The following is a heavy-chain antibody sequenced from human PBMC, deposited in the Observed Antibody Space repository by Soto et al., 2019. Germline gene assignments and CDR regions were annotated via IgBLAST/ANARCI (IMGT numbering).Heavy chain of an antibody. V-gene: IGHV1-46*03. J-gene: IGHJ4*02. CDR2: INPTGGST. Sequence: ASVKVSCKASGYTITNYYMHWVRQAPGQGLEWMGIINPTGGSTNYAQNFQGRVTMTRDTSTSTVYMELSSLRSEDTAVYYCARGYCSGGSCYLFDYWGRG. D-gene: IGHD2-15*01. CDR3: ARGYCSGGSCYLFDY. CDR1: GYTITNYY.